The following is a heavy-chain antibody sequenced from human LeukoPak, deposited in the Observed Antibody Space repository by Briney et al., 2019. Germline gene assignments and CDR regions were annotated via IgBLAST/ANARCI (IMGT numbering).Heavy chain of an antibody. D-gene: IGHD3-10*01. CDR3: TRGGVDY. Sequence: PGGSLRLSCVASGFTFSSYWMHWVRQTPGKGLVWVSRINSDGSTTTYADSVKGRFTISRDNAKNTLYLQMNSLRDEDTAVYYCTRGGVDYWGQGTLVTVSS. CDR2: INSDGSTT. V-gene: IGHV3-74*01. CDR1: GFTFSSYW. J-gene: IGHJ4*02.